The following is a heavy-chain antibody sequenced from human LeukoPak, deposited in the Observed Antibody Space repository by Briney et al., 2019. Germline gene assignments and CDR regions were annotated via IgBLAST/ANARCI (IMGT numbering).Heavy chain of an antibody. D-gene: IGHD2-21*02. CDR3: ARDDLHRDLDFDY. V-gene: IGHV1-18*04. J-gene: IGHJ4*02. CDR1: GYTFISYG. CDR2: ISGYNGNT. Sequence: ASVKVSCKASGYTFISYGISWVRQAPGQGLEWMGWISGYNGNTNYAQKFQGRVTMTTDTSTSTAYMELRSLRADDTAVYYCARDDLHRDLDFDYWGQGTLVTVSS.